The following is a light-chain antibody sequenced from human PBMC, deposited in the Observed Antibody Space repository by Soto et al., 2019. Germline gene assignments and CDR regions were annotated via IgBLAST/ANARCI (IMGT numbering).Light chain of an antibody. CDR2: GAS. J-gene: IGKJ4*01. CDR3: QQRFNWPLT. Sequence: ETVLTQSPGTLSLSPVERATLSCRASQSVRNNYLAWYQQKPGQAPRLLISGASSRAAGIPDRFSGSGSETDFTLTISRLEPEDFAIYYCQQRFNWPLTFGGGTKVDIK. V-gene: IGKV3D-20*02. CDR1: QSVRNNY.